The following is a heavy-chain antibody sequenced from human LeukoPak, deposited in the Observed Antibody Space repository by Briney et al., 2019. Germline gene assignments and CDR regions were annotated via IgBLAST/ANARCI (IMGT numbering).Heavy chain of an antibody. V-gene: IGHV3-20*04. CDR2: INWNGAST. CDR1: GFSFGTYG. J-gene: IGHJ4*02. D-gene: IGHD2-2*01. Sequence: GGSLRLSCAASGFSFGTYGMSWVRQVPGKGLEWVSGINWNGASTVYADSVKGRFTISRDNAKNSLYLQMNSLRAEDTALYYCARGGNIVVVPAANPYYFDYWGQGTLVTVSS. CDR3: ARGGNIVVVPAANPYYFDY.